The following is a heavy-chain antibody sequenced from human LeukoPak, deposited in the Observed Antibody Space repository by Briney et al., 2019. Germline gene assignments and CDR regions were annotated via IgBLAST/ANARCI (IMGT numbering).Heavy chain of an antibody. V-gene: IGHV5-51*01. J-gene: IGHJ6*02. D-gene: IGHD3-22*01. CDR3: ARHAPFGSSYYYDSTYGMDV. CDR2: IYPGDSDT. Sequence: GESLKISCKGSGYSFTSYWIGWVRQMPGKGLEWMGIIYPGDSDTRYSPSFQGQVTISADKSIGTAYRQWSSLKASDIAMYYCARHAPFGSSYYYDSTYGMDVWGQGTTVTVSS. CDR1: GYSFTSYW.